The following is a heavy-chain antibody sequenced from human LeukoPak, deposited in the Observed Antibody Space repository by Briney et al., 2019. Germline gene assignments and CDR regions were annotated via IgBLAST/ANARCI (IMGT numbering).Heavy chain of an antibody. CDR1: GFTVSSNF. Sequence: GGSLRLSCAASGFTVSSNFWTWVRRAPGQGLEWVSITYSDGSTYYADSVKGRFTISRDSSNNTVYLQMNSLRAEDTALSYCASDSEQQVDAPDVWGQGTTVTVS. V-gene: IGHV3-66*01. D-gene: IGHD6-13*01. CDR3: ASDSEQQVDAPDV. J-gene: IGHJ6*02. CDR2: TYSDGST.